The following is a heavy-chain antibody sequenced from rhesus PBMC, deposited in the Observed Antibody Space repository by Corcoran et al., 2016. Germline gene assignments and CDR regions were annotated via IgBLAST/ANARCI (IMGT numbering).Heavy chain of an antibody. V-gene: IGHV4-80*01. CDR3: AREGCTGSGCYSGLDS. D-gene: IGHD2-21*01. CDR1: GASISSNW. J-gene: IGHJ6*01. Sequence: QVQLQESGPGLVKPSETLSLTCTVSGASISSNWWSWIRQPPGTGLEWIGEINGNSGRPNHNPSLKSRVTISKDASKNQFSLKLSSVTAADTAVYYCAREGCTGSGCYSGLDSWGQGVVVTVSS. CDR2: INGNSGRP.